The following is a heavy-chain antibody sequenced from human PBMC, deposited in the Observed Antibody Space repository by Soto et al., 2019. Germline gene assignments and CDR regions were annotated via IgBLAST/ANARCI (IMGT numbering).Heavy chain of an antibody. CDR1: GFTFSSYG. CDR3: APWFGAFDY. CDR2: ISYDGSNK. Sequence: QVQLVESGGGVVQPGRALRLSCAASGFTFSSYGMHWVRQAPGKGLEWVAVISYDGSNKYYADSVKGRFPTSRDNSKNTLYLQMNSLRAEDTAVYYCAPWFGAFDYWGQGTLVTVSS. V-gene: IGHV3-30*03. J-gene: IGHJ4*02. D-gene: IGHD3-10*01.